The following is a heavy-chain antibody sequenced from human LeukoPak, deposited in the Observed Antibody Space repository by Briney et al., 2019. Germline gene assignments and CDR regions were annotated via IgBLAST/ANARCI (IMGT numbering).Heavy chain of an antibody. CDR3: ARDTPKTTVTADY. CDR1: GFTFSSYS. D-gene: IGHD4-17*01. Sequence: GGSLRLSCAASGFTFSSYSMNWVRQAPGKGLEWVSYISSSSSTIYYADSVKGRFTISRDNAKNSLYLQMNSLRAEDTAVYYCARDTPKTTVTADYWGQGTLVTVSS. J-gene: IGHJ4*02. CDR2: ISSSSSTI. V-gene: IGHV3-48*04.